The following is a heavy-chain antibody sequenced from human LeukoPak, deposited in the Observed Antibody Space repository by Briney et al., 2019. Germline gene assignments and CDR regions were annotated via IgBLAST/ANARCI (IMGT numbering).Heavy chain of an antibody. CDR2: IHYVGNT. V-gene: IGHV4-31*03. D-gene: IGHD3-3*01. CDR3: ARVRDDYFFDY. Sequence: SETLSLTCTVSGDSITTSGYYWSWIRRHPGAGLEWIAYIHYVGNTYYNPSPESRATMSIDTSSNQFSLNVASVTAADTAVYFCARVRDDYFFDYWGQGILVTVSS. J-gene: IGHJ4*02. CDR1: GDSITTSGYY.